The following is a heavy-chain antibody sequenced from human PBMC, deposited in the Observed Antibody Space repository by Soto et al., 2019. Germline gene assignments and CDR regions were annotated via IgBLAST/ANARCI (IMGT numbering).Heavy chain of an antibody. CDR3: ARHVQSSWERYYYYGMDV. CDR2: IYYSGST. J-gene: IGHJ6*02. Sequence: XETLSLTCTVAGCSISSSSYYWGWTRQPPGKGLEWIGSIYYSGSTYYNPSLKSRVTISVDTSKNQFSLKLSSVTAADTAVYYCARHVQSSWERYYYYGMDVWGQGTTVIVSS. D-gene: IGHD6-13*01. V-gene: IGHV4-39*01. CDR1: GCSISSSSYY.